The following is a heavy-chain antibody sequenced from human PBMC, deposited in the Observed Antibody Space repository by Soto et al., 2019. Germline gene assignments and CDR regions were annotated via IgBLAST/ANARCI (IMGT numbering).Heavy chain of an antibody. CDR3: AKDGGILWFGEFAY. D-gene: IGHD3-10*01. J-gene: IGHJ4*02. CDR1: GFTFDDYA. CDR2: ISWNSGSI. V-gene: IGHV3-9*01. Sequence: ESGGGLVQPGRSLRLSCAASGFTFDDYAMHWVRQAPGKGLEWVSGISWNSGSIGYADSVKGRFTISRDNAKNSLYLQMNSLRAEDTALYYCAKDGGILWFGEFAYWGQGTLVTVSS.